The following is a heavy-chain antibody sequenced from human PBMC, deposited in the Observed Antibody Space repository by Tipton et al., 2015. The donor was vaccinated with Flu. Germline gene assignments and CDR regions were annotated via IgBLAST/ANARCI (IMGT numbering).Heavy chain of an antibody. J-gene: IGHJ4*02. D-gene: IGHD3-3*01. Sequence: TLSLTCAVYGGSFSGYYWSWIRQPPGKGLEWIGEINHSGSTNYNPSLKSRVTISVDTSKNQFSLKLSSVTAADTAVYYRARRDYDFWSGYYPVRYWGQGTLVTVSS. CDR3: ARRDYDFWSGYYPVRY. CDR2: INHSGST. V-gene: IGHV4-34*01. CDR1: GGSFSGYY.